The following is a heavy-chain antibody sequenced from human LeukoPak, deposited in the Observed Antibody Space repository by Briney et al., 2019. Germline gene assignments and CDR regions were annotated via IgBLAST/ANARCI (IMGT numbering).Heavy chain of an antibody. J-gene: IGHJ3*01. V-gene: IGHV2-5*02. CDR2: IYWDDDK. CDR3: AHSRFRADAFDV. Sequence: SGPTLVKPTQTLTLTCTFSGFSLSTSGVGLGWIRQPPGKALEWLALIYWDDDKRYSPSLKSRLTITKDSSKNQVVLTMTNMDPVDTAIYFCAHSRFRADAFDVWGQGTMVTVSS. CDR1: GFSLSTSGVG. D-gene: IGHD3-10*01.